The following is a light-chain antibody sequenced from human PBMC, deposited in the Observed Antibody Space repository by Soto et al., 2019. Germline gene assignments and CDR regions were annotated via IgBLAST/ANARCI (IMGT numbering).Light chain of an antibody. V-gene: IGKV1-17*01. CDR1: QGISNE. CDR2: GAS. CDR3: KQLNTLPFT. J-gene: IGKJ5*01. Sequence: IQMTKSPSSLSASVGDRVTITCRASQGISNELGWYQQRPGKAPKVLIYGASNLQSGVPSRFSGSGSGTEFTLTISGLLPEDFATYHCKQLNTLPFTFGQGTRLEIK.